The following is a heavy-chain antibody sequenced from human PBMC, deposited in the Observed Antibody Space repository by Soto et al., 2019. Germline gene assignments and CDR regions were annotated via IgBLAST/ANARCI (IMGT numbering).Heavy chain of an antibody. Sequence: QITLKESGPPRVRPTQTLALTCNFSGFSLSTSGVGVGWIRQPPGKALECLGIIYWDDDRRYSPSLKNRLTITKETSNNEVVLIMTNMDPEDTGTYYCAHRRGGDGSGWDGGVFDYWGQGFLVTVSS. V-gene: IGHV2-5*02. D-gene: IGHD2-8*02. CDR3: AHRRGGDGSGWDGGVFDY. CDR2: IYWDDDR. J-gene: IGHJ4*02. CDR1: GFSLSTSGVG.